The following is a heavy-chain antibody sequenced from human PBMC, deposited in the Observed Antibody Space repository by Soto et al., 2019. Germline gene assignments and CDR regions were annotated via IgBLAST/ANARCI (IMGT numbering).Heavy chain of an antibody. CDR2: ISSNGGTT. CDR3: VRRVAGNYDY. V-gene: IGHV3-64*01. J-gene: IGHJ4*02. D-gene: IGHD1-7*01. Sequence: EVQLAESGGGMVQRGGSLRLSCVASGFTFSSYDMHWVRQAPGKGLEYVSSISSNGGTTYYGNSVKGRFTISRDNSKNTLYLQMVSLRADDMAVYYCVRRVAGNYDYWGQGTVVTVSA. CDR1: GFTFSSYD.